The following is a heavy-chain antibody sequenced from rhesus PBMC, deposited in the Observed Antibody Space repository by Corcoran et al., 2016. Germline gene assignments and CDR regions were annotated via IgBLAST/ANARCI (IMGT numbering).Heavy chain of an antibody. CDR2: IRWRGGRT. J-gene: IGHJ4*01. CDR1: GFTFDDYA. Sequence: EVQLVESGGGVVQPGGSLRLSCAASGFTFDDYAMHWVRQAPGKGLEGFSVIRWRGGRTYYAESVKGQFTISRDNAKNSLYLQMGSLRAEDTALYYCARESGSGYFDYWGQGVLVTVSS. V-gene: IGHV3-201*01. D-gene: IGHD2-33*01. CDR3: ARESGSGYFDY.